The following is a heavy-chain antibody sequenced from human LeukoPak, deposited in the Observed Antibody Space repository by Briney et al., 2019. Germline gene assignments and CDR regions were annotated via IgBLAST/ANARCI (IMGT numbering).Heavy chain of an antibody. CDR3: ARAICSGGSCYGGLGDY. Sequence: ASVKVSCKASGYTFTSYAMHWVRQAPGQRLEWMGWINAGSGNTKYSQEFQGRVTITRDTSASTAYMELSSLRSEDMAVYYRARAICSGGSCYGGLGDYWGQGALVTVSS. CDR1: GYTFTSYA. J-gene: IGHJ4*02. CDR2: INAGSGNT. D-gene: IGHD2-15*01. V-gene: IGHV1-3*03.